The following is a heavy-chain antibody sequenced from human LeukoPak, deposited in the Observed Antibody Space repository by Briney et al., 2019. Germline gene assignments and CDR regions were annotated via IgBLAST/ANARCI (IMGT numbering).Heavy chain of an antibody. D-gene: IGHD3-3*01. V-gene: IGHV4-4*07. CDR1: GASISSYY. CDR3: ARTSDDFWSGWFDP. CDR2: MYTSGST. J-gene: IGHJ5*02. Sequence: SETLSLTCTVSGASISSYYWSWVRQPAGKGLEWVGLMYTSGSTNYNPSLKSRVTMSIDTSKNQLSLRLSSVTAADTAVYYCARTSDDFWSGWFDPWGQGTLVTVPS.